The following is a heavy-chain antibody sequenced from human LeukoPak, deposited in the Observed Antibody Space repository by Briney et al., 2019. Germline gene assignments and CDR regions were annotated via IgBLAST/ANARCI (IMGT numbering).Heavy chain of an antibody. J-gene: IGHJ4*02. CDR3: ARVTGYRIEDYFDY. D-gene: IGHD6-13*01. Sequence: SETLSLTCTVSGGSISSYYWSWIRQPPGKGLEWIGYIYYSGSTNYNPSLKSRVTISVETSKNEFSLKLRSVTAADTAVYYCARVTGYRIEDYFDYWGQGTQVTVSS. V-gene: IGHV4-59*01. CDR1: GGSISSYY. CDR2: IYYSGST.